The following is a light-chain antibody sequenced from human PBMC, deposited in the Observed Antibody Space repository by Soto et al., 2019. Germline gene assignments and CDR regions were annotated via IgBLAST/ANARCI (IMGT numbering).Light chain of an antibody. J-gene: IGLJ1*01. CDR3: CTYAGGSTYV. Sequence: QSALTQPASVSGSPGQSITISCTGTSSDVGSYNLVSWYQEHPGKAPKLMIFEVSKRPSGVSNRFSGSKSGNTASLTISGLQAEDGADYYCCTYAGGSTYVFGTGTKVTVL. V-gene: IGLV2-23*02. CDR1: SSDVGSYNL. CDR2: EVS.